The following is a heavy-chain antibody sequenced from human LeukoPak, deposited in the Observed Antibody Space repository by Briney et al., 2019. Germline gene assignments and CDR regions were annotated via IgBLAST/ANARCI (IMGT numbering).Heavy chain of an antibody. CDR3: ARDQCSSTSCFDFKGAYYYGMDV. J-gene: IGHJ6*02. V-gene: IGHV3-66*01. CDR2: IYSGGST. CDR1: GFTVSSNY. D-gene: IGHD2-2*01. Sequence: GGSLRLSCAASGFTVSSNYMSWVRQAPGKGLEWVSVIYSGGSTSYADSAKGRFTISRDNSKNTLYLQMNSLRAEDTAVYYCARDQCSSTSCFDFKGAYYYGMDVWGQGTTVTVSS.